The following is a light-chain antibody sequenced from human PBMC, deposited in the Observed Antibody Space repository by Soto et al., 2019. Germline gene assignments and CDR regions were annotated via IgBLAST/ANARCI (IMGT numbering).Light chain of an antibody. CDR3: CSYAGSSTHVV. J-gene: IGLJ2*01. CDR1: SSDVGTYNL. Sequence: QSVLTQPASVSGSPGQSITISCTGSSSDVGTYNLVSWYQQHPDKAPKLMIYEGTKRPSGVSTRFSGSKSGNTASLTISGLQAEDEAHYYCCSYAGSSTHVVFGGGTKLTVL. V-gene: IGLV2-23*01. CDR2: EGT.